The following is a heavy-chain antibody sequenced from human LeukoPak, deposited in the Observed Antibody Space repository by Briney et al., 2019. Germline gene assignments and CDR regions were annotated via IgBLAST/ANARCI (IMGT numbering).Heavy chain of an antibody. D-gene: IGHD1-1*01. V-gene: IGHV4-30-4*08. CDR3: AREQLELRGTDYYYYMDV. Sequence: PSQTLSLTCTVSGGSISSGDYYWSWIRQPPGKGLEWIGYIYYSGSTNYNPSLKSRVTMSVDKSKKQFSLKVSSVTAADTAVYYCAREQLELRGTDYYYYMDVWGKGTTVTVSS. CDR2: IYYSGST. J-gene: IGHJ6*03. CDR1: GGSISSGDYY.